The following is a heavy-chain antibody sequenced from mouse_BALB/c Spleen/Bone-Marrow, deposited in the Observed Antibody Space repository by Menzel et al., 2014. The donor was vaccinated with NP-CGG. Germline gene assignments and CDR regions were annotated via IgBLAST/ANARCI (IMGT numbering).Heavy chain of an antibody. V-gene: IGHV4-1*02. CDR3: ARQSYYGYSDY. D-gene: IGHD1-1*01. CDR2: INPDSSTI. CDR1: GFDFSRYW. J-gene: IGHJ2*01. Sequence: EVKLMESGGGLVQPGGSLKLSCAAPGFDFSRYWMSWVRQAPGKGLEWIGEINPDSSTINYTPSLKDKFISSRDNAKNTLYLQMSKVRSEDTALYYCARQSYYGYSDYWGQGTTLTVSS.